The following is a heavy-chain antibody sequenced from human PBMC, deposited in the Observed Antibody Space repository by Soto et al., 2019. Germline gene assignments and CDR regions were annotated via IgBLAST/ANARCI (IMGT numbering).Heavy chain of an antibody. D-gene: IGHD3-10*01. CDR3: ARAAGSGSYYPIYYFDY. Sequence: SETLSLTCTVSGGSISSSSYYWGWIRQPPGKGLEWIGSIYYSGSTYYNPSLKSRVTISVDTSKNQFSLKLSSVTAADTAVYYCARAAGSGSYYPIYYFDYWGQGTLVTVSS. V-gene: IGHV4-39*07. J-gene: IGHJ4*02. CDR2: IYYSGST. CDR1: GGSISSSSYY.